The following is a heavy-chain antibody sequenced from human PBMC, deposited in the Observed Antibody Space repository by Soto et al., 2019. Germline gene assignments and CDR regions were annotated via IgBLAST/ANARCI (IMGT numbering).Heavy chain of an antibody. Sequence: SETLSLTCTVSGGSISSSSYYWGWIRQPPGKGLEWIGSIYYSGSTYYNPSLKSRVTISVDTSKNQFSLKLSSVTAADTAVYYCARRRDIVVVVALERIYGMDVWGQGTTVTVSS. V-gene: IGHV4-39*01. CDR3: ARRRDIVVVVALERIYGMDV. CDR2: IYYSGST. D-gene: IGHD2-15*01. CDR1: GGSISSSSYY. J-gene: IGHJ6*02.